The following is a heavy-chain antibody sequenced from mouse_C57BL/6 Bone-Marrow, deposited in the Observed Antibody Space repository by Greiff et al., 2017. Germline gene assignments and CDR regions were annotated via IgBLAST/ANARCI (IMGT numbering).Heavy chain of an antibody. Sequence: QVQLQQPGAELVRPGTSVKLSCKASGYTFTSYWMHWVKQRPGQGLEWIGVIDPSDSYTNYNQKFKGKATLTVDTSSSTAYMQLSSLTSEDSAVYYCARAPLITTVVGHRFDYRGQGTTLTVSS. D-gene: IGHD1-1*01. V-gene: IGHV1-59*01. CDR3: ARAPLITTVVGHRFDY. CDR1: GYTFTSYW. J-gene: IGHJ2*01. CDR2: IDPSDSYT.